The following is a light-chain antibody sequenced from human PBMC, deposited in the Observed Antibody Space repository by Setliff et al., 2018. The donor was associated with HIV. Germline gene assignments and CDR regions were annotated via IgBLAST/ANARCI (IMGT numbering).Light chain of an antibody. CDR3: SSYTSTSAAV. V-gene: IGLV2-14*01. CDR2: EVS. Sequence: QSVLTQPASVSGSPGQSITISCTGTSSDVGGYNYVSWYQQHPGKAPKPMIHEVSIRPSGVSSRFSGSKSGNTASLTISGLQAEDEADYFCSSYTSTSAAVFGTGTKVTVL. J-gene: IGLJ1*01. CDR1: SSDVGGYNY.